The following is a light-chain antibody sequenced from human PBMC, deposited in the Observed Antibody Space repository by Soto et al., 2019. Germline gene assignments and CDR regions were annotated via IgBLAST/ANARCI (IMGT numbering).Light chain of an antibody. CDR3: CSYAGSSTLV. Sequence: QSALTQPASVSGSPGQSITISCTGTSSDVGSFPLVSWYQQHPGKVPKLLIYDASERPSGVSNRFSGSKSGDTASLTISGLQAEDDAHYYCCSYAGSSTLVFGGGTKLTVL. CDR1: SSDVGSFPL. CDR2: DAS. V-gene: IGLV2-23*01. J-gene: IGLJ2*01.